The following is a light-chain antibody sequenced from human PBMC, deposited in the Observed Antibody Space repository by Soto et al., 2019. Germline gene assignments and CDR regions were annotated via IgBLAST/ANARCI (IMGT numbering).Light chain of an antibody. Sequence: QSVLTQPPSASGTPGQRVTISCSGSGSNIGSNTVNWYQQLPGTAPTLLIYYNNQRPSGVPDRFSGSKSGTSASLAISGLQSEDEAHYYCAAWDDSLYGWVFGGGTKLTVL. CDR3: AAWDDSLYGWV. CDR2: YNN. CDR1: GSNIGSNT. J-gene: IGLJ3*02. V-gene: IGLV1-44*01.